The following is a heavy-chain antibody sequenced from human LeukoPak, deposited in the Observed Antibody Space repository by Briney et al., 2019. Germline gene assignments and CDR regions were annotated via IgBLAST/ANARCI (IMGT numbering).Heavy chain of an antibody. D-gene: IGHD6-19*01. CDR1: GFTFSSSA. CDR2: ISDSAVIT. V-gene: IGHV3-23*01. Sequence: PGGSLRLSCTASGFTFSSSAMSWVRQAPGKGLEWVSFISDSAVITYYADSVKGRFTISRDNSKNTLFLQMNSLGVEATAIYYCAKGMWSNSGWYVDYWGQGTLVTVSS. CDR3: AKGMWSNSGWYVDY. J-gene: IGHJ4*02.